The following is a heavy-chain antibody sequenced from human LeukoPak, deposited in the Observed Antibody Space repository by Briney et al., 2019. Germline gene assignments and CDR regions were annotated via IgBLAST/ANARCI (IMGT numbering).Heavy chain of an antibody. CDR3: TTGPGARAYYYYGMDV. V-gene: IGHV3-15*07. Sequence: PGGSLRLSCAASGFTFSNAWMNWVRQAPGKGLEWVGRIKSKPEGGATDYAAPVKGRFTISRGDSKDTLYLQMHSLKTEDTAVYYCTTGPGARAYYYYGMDVWGQGTTVTVSS. D-gene: IGHD1-26*01. CDR1: GFTFSNAW. CDR2: IKSKPEGGAT. J-gene: IGHJ6*02.